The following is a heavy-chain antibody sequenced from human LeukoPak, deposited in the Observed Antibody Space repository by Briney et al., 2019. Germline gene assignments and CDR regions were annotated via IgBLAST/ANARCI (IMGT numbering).Heavy chain of an antibody. CDR3: ARRSGSSWSSFDY. Sequence: GGSLRLSCAASGFTFNNYAMNWVRQAPGKGLEWVSGISGFGGSTYYAPSVKGRLTISRDNFGNMLYLHLDSLRVEDTAIYYCARRSGSSWSSFDYWDQGALVTVSS. J-gene: IGHJ4*02. D-gene: IGHD6-13*01. CDR2: ISGFGGST. CDR1: GFTFNNYA. V-gene: IGHV3-23*01.